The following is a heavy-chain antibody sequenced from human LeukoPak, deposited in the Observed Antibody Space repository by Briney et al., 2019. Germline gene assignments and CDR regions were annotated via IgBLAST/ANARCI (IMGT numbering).Heavy chain of an antibody. CDR2: ISSRSSYT. V-gene: IGHV3-21*01. Sequence: GGSLRLSCAASGFTFSSYAMGWVRQAPGKGLEWVSSISSRSSYTYYADSVKGRFTISRDNAKNSLYLQMNSLRAEDTAVYYCARDFWAHWYFDLWGRGTLVTVSS. J-gene: IGHJ2*01. CDR3: ARDFWAHWYFDL. CDR1: GFTFSSYA. D-gene: IGHD3-3*01.